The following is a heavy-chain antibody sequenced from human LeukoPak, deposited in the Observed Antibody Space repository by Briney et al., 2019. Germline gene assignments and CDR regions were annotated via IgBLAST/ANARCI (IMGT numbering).Heavy chain of an antibody. Sequence: GGSLRLSCAASGFTLSSYAMSWVRQAPGKGGEWVSAISGSGVSTYYADSVKGRYTISRDNSKNTLYLQMNSLRAEDTAVYYCAKGPLIVVVVWIAGGGQATLLTVSS. CDR2: ISGSGVST. CDR1: GFTLSSYA. D-gene: IGHD3-22*01. J-gene: IGHJ4*02. V-gene: IGHV3-23*01. CDR3: AKGPLIVVVVWIAG.